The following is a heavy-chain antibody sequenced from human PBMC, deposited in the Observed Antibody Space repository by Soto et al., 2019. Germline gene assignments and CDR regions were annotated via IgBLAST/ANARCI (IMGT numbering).Heavy chain of an antibody. CDR2: ISTYNGNT. D-gene: IGHD6-19*01. CDR1: GYTFTSYG. CDR3: ARGGNGWYEDY. J-gene: IGHJ4*02. Sequence: QVQLVQSGAEVKKPGASVKVSCKASGYTFTSYGISWVRQAPGQGLEWVGWISTYNGNTIYTQKLQGRVTMSTDTPTSTAYMELMSLRSDDTAVYYCARGGNGWYEDYWGQGTLVTVSS. V-gene: IGHV1-18*01.